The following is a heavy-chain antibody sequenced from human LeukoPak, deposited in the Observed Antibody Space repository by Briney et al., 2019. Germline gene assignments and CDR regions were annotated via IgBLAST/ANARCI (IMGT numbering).Heavy chain of an antibody. CDR1: GFTVSSNS. CDR2: IYSGGTT. D-gene: IGHD5-24*01. J-gene: IGHJ4*02. Sequence: GGSLRLSCAASGFTVSSNSLSWVRQAPGKGLEWVSVIYSGGTTYYADSVRGRFTISRDNSKNTLYLQMNSLRAEDTAVYYCARGEMATITSVLVYWGQGTLVTVSS. CDR3: ARGEMATITSVLVY. V-gene: IGHV3-53*01.